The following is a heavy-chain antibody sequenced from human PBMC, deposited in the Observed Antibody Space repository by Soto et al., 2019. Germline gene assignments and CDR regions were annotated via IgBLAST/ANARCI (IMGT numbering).Heavy chain of an antibody. J-gene: IGHJ4*02. Sequence: SETLSLTCDVSGDFLTTYYWNRIRQSPGKGLEWIGYIFYGGHTNYNPSLRGRATISVDTSKNQFSLKLSSVTAADTAVYYCARSPQYSSGWNGGFDYWGQGTLVTVS. D-gene: IGHD6-19*01. CDR2: IFYGGHT. V-gene: IGHV4-59*01. CDR1: GDFLTTYY. CDR3: ARSPQYSSGWNGGFDY.